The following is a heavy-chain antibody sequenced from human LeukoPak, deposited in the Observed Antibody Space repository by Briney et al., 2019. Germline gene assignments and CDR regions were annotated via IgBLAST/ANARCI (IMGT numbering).Heavy chain of an antibody. J-gene: IGHJ5*02. V-gene: IGHV3-48*03. Sequence: GGSLRLSCAASGFTFSSYEMNWVRQAPGKGLEWVSYISSSGSTIYCADSVKGRFTISRDNAKNSLYLQMNSLRAEDTAVYYCARTRWQWLQNWFDPWGQGTLVTVSS. D-gene: IGHD3-22*01. CDR3: ARTRWQWLQNWFDP. CDR2: ISSSGSTI. CDR1: GFTFSSYE.